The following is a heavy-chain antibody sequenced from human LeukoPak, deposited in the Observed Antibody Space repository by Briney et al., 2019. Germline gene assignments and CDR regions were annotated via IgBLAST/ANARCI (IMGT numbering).Heavy chain of an antibody. D-gene: IGHD2-15*01. CDR3: ARMGRPYDY. CDR2: IYYSGST. Sequence: PSETLSLTCTVSGGSISSSSYYWGWIRQPPGKGLEWIGSIYYSGSTYYNPSLKSRVTIPVDTSKNQFSLKLSSVTAADTAVYYCARMGRPYDYWGQGTLVTVSS. CDR1: GGSISSSSYY. V-gene: IGHV4-39*01. J-gene: IGHJ4*02.